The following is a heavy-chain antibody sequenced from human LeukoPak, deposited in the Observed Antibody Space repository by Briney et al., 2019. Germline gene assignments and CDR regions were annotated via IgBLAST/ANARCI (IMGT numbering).Heavy chain of an antibody. Sequence: PGGSLRLSCAASGFTFSSYWMSWVRQAPGKGLEWVANIKQDGSEKYYVDSVKGRFTISRDNAKNSLYLQMNSLRAEDTAVYYCARPWHDSSIVGFDPWGQGTLVTVSS. CDR1: GFTFSSYW. J-gene: IGHJ5*02. CDR3: ARPWHDSSIVGFDP. D-gene: IGHD4-11*01. CDR2: IKQDGSEK. V-gene: IGHV3-7*01.